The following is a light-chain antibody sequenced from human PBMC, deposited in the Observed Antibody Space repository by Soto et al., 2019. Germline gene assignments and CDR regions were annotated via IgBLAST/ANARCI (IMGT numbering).Light chain of an antibody. CDR1: QSVGNKQ. Sequence: EVVVTQSPGTLSLSPGDRATLSCRASQSVGNKQLAWYQQKSGQAPRLLIYGASSRAAGIPDRFGGSGSGTDFTLTISRLGPEDFAVYYCQHYGNSPYTFDQGTKVAIK. CDR3: QHYGNSPYT. V-gene: IGKV3-20*01. J-gene: IGKJ2*01. CDR2: GAS.